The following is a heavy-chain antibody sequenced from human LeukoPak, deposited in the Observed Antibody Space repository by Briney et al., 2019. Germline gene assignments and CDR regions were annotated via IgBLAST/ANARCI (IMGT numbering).Heavy chain of an antibody. J-gene: IGHJ4*02. CDR1: GGSFSGYY. CDR3: ARFTGSSWRFKYYFDY. V-gene: IGHV4-34*01. Sequence: SETLSLTCAVYGGSFSGYYWSWIRQPPGKGLEWIGEINHSGSTNYNPSLKSRVTISVDTSKNQFSLKLSSVTAAETDVYYCARFTGSSWRFKYYFDYWGQGTLVTVSS. CDR2: INHSGST. D-gene: IGHD6-13*01.